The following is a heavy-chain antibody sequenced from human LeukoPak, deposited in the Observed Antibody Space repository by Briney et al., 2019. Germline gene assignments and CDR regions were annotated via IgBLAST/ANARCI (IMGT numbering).Heavy chain of an antibody. J-gene: IGHJ3*01. V-gene: IGHV4-59*08. CDR3: ATSVQLAGVYAFDV. CDR2: IHYSGGT. D-gene: IGHD1-1*01. CDR1: GGSITSYY. Sequence: PSETLSLTCAVSGGSITSYYWSWIRQPPGKGLEWIGYIHYSGGTDYNPSLKSRATISLDTSKNQFSLMLSSVTAADTAVFYCATSVQLAGVYAFDVWGQGTMVTVS.